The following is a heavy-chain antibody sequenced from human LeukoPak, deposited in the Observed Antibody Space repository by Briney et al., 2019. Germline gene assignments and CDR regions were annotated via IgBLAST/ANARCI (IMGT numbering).Heavy chain of an antibody. Sequence: ASVKASCKASGYTFTDYYMHWVRQAPGQGFEWMGWINPNDGDTYYAQEFQGRVTMTRDTSISTAHMEVSRLRSDDTAVYYCARANFLYCSSTSCLFDYWGQGTLVTVSS. CDR1: GYTFTDYY. V-gene: IGHV1-2*02. J-gene: IGHJ4*02. D-gene: IGHD2-2*01. CDR3: ARANFLYCSSTSCLFDY. CDR2: INPNDGDT.